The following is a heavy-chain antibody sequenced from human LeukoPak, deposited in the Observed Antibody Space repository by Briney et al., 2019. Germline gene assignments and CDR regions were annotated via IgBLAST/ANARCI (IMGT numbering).Heavy chain of an antibody. V-gene: IGHV3-21*01. CDR3: AREPLRYFDL. Sequence: GGSLRLSCAASGFTFSSYSMNWLRQAPGKGLEWVSSISSSSSYIYYADSVKGRFTISRDNAKNSLYLQMNSLRAEDTAVYYCAREPLRYFDLWGRGTLVTVSS. J-gene: IGHJ2*01. CDR2: ISSSSSYI. CDR1: GFTFSSYS.